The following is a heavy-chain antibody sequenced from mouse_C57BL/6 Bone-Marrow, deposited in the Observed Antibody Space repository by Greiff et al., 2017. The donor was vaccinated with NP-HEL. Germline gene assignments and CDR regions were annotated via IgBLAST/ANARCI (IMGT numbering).Heavy chain of an antibody. Sequence: VQLKESGPELVKPGASVKISCKASGYSFTGYYMNWVKQSPEKSLEWIGEINPSTGGTTYNQKFKAKATLTVDKSSSTAYMQLKSLTSEDSAVYYCARDGYDGGAWFAYWGQGTLVTVSA. CDR2: INPSTGGT. D-gene: IGHD2-2*01. J-gene: IGHJ3*01. CDR3: ARDGYDGGAWFAY. V-gene: IGHV1-42*01. CDR1: GYSFTGYY.